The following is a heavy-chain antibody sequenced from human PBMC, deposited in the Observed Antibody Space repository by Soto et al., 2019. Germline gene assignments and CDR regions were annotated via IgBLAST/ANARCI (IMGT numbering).Heavy chain of an antibody. CDR3: ARYFHTYSGPPI. Sequence: PSETLSLTCVVSGYVITSGYYWGWIRQPPGKGLEWIGTVDHSGSTYYDPSLQGRVTISIDTSKNRFSLKLTSVTAADTALYYCARYFHTYSGPPIWGQGTLVTVSS. J-gene: IGHJ4*02. V-gene: IGHV4-38-2*01. D-gene: IGHD5-12*01. CDR2: VDHSGST. CDR1: GYVITSGYY.